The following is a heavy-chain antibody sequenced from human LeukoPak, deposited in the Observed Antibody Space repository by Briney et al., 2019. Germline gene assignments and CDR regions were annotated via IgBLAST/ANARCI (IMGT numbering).Heavy chain of an antibody. CDR3: ARRLSDVGGYFFFH. D-gene: IGHD3-22*01. CDR2: ISGSGGTT. J-gene: IGHJ4*02. Sequence: GGSLRLSCAASGFTFSSYGMSWVRQAPGNGLEWVSSISGSGGTTYYADSVKGRFTISRDNSKITLYLQMNSLRAEDTAIYYCARRLSDVGGYFFFHWGQGTLVTVSS. CDR1: GFTFSSYG. V-gene: IGHV3-23*01.